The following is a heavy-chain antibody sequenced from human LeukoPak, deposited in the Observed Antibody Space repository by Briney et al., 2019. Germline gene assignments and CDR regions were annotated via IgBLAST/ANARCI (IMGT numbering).Heavy chain of an antibody. V-gene: IGHV3-48*01. J-gene: IGHJ6*02. CDR2: ISSSSSTI. D-gene: IGHD4-17*01. CDR1: GFTFSSYS. CDR3: AKDRRLYGDYLYYYYYYGMDV. Sequence: GGSLRLSCAASGFTFSSYSMNWVRQAPGKGLEWVSYISSSSSTIYYADSVKGRFTISRDNAKNSLYLQMNSLRAEDTAVYYCAKDRRLYGDYLYYYYYYGMDVWGQGTTVTVSS.